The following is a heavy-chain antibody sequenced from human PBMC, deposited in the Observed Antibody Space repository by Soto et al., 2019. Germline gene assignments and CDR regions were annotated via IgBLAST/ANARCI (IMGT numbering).Heavy chain of an antibody. D-gene: IGHD6-19*01. CDR3: ARGEAGVAGRLDY. CDR1: DASISTATFY. J-gene: IGHJ4*02. V-gene: IGHV4-31*03. CDR2: IYYSGSA. Sequence: QVQLQQSRPGLVKPSQTLSLTCTVSDASISTATFYWIRQLPGEALEWIGYIYYSGSAYYNSSLRSRATLSLDTSKSEFSLTLTSPTAADTAVYYCARGEAGVAGRLDYWGRGTLVTVSS.